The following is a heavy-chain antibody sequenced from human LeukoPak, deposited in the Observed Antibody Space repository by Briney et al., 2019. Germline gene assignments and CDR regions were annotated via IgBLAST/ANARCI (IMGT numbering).Heavy chain of an antibody. CDR3: ARKTKRITIFGVVKTYAFDI. CDR2: ISGSGGST. J-gene: IGHJ3*02. Sequence: PGGSLRLSCAASGFTFSSYAMSWVRQAPGTGLEWVSAISGSGGSTYYADSVKGRFTISRDNSKNTLYLQMNSLRAEDTAVYYCARKTKRITIFGVVKTYAFDIWGQGTMVTVSS. D-gene: IGHD3-3*01. CDR1: GFTFSSYA. V-gene: IGHV3-23*01.